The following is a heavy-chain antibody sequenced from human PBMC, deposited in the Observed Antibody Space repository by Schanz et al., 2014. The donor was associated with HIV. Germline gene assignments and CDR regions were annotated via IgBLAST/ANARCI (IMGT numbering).Heavy chain of an antibody. J-gene: IGHJ4*02. Sequence: QVQLVQSGAEVKKPGASVKLSCKTSGYTFTNNFIHWGRQAPGQGLGWVGVINPKIGTLTYGHRSGGRVSMARDTSQSSVYMDPGSVVSEGTALYFCAREDMDRGGLYWGQGTLVTVSS. CDR2: INPKIGTL. D-gene: IGHD3-10*01. CDR3: AREDMDRGGLY. CDR1: GYTFTNNF. V-gene: IGHV1-46*01.